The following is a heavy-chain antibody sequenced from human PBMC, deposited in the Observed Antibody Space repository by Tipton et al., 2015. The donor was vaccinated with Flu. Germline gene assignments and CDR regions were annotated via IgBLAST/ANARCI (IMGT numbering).Heavy chain of an antibody. J-gene: IGHJ5*02. V-gene: IGHV4-39*02. CDR3: AREVLAPSLDNDYGGYRAGPNWFDP. CDR1: GGSISSSSYY. Sequence: LRLSCTVSGGSISSSSYYWGWIRQPPGKGLEWIGSIYYSGSTYYNPSLKSRVTISVDTPKNQFSLKLSSVTAADTAVYYCAREVLAPSLDNDYGGYRAGPNWFDPWGQGTLVTVSS. D-gene: IGHD4-17*01. CDR2: IYYSGST.